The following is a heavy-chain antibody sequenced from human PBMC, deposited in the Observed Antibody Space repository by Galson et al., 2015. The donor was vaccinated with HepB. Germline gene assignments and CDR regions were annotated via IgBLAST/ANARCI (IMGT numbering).Heavy chain of an antibody. V-gene: IGHV3-53*01. CDR1: GFTVSSNY. Sequence: SLRLSCAASGFTVSSNYMSWVRQAPGKGLEWVSVIYSGGSTYYADSVKGRFTISRDSSKNTLYLQMNSLRAEDTAVYYCARAPTALHLGELSFDYWGQGTLVTVSS. D-gene: IGHD3-16*02. J-gene: IGHJ4*02. CDR2: IYSGGST. CDR3: ARAPTALHLGELSFDY.